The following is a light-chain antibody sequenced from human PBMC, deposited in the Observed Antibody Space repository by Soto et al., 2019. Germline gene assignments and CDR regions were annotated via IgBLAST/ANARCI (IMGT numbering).Light chain of an antibody. CDR2: WAS. J-gene: IGKJ5*01. Sequence: DILMTQPPDSLAVSLGERATINRKTRQSFLYTSDDRNDLAWYQQNPGQPPKLLIYWASTRDPGVPDRFSGSGSGTDFNLTISSLQAEDVAVYYCQQYYGNLITFGQGTRLEIK. CDR1: QSFLYTSDDRND. V-gene: IGKV4-1*01. CDR3: QQYYGNLIT.